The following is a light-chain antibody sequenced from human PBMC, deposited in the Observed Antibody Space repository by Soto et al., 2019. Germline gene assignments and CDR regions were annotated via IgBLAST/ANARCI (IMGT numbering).Light chain of an antibody. V-gene: IGKV4-1*01. J-gene: IGKJ4*01. Sequence: DIVMTQSPDSLAVSLGERATINCKSSQSVLYSSNNKNYLAWYQQKPGQPPKLLIYWASTRESGVPDQFSGSGFGTDFTLTISSLQAEDVAVYYCQQYYSIPLTFGGGTKVEIK. CDR1: QSVLYSSNNKNY. CDR3: QQYYSIPLT. CDR2: WAS.